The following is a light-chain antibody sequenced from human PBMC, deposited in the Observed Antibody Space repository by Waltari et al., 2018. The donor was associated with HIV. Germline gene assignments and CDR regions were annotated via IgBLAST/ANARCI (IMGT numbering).Light chain of an antibody. V-gene: IGLV3-25*03. CDR2: KDS. Sequence: SYELTQPPSVSVSPGQTARITCSGDALPKKYAYWYQQRPGQAPVLVIYKDSERPSGIPERFSGSSSGTTVTLTISGVQAEDEADYYCQSADSSNTYVFGNGTKVTVL. CDR1: ALPKKY. CDR3: QSADSSNTYV. J-gene: IGLJ1*01.